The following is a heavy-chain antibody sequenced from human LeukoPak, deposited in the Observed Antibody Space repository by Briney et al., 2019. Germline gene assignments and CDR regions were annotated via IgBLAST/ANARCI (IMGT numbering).Heavy chain of an antibody. D-gene: IGHD3-10*01. J-gene: IGHJ4*02. CDR1: GFTFSNYA. CDR3: AKGGVRRVIGVNYFDY. V-gene: IGHV3-23*01. Sequence: PVGSLRLSCAASGFTFSNYAMSWVRQAPGKGLEWVSAISGSAGSTYYTDSVKGRFTISRDNSKNTLYLQMNSLRAEDTALYYCAKGGVRRVIGVNYFDYWGQGSVPTVSS. CDR2: ISGSAGST.